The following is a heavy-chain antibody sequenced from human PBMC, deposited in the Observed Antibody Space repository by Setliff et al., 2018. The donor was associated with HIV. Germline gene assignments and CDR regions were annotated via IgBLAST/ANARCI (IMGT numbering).Heavy chain of an antibody. D-gene: IGHD3-10*01. V-gene: IGHV4-39*01. CDR2: IYYSGST. CDR3: ARGTMVRGVIIVVWNWFDP. J-gene: IGHJ5*02. CDR1: GGSISSSSYY. Sequence: PSETLSLTCTVSGGSISSSSYYWGWIRQPPGKGLEWIGSIYYSGSTYYNLSLKSRVTISVDTSKNQFSLKLSSVTAADTAVYYCARGTMVRGVIIVVWNWFDPWGQGTLVTVSS.